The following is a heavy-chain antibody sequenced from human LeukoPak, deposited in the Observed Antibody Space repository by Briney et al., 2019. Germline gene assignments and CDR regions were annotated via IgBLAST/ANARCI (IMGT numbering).Heavy chain of an antibody. J-gene: IGHJ4*02. CDR2: ISYDGSNK. D-gene: IGHD3-9*01. Sequence: XXXAAXXFTFXSXXMHWVRQAPGKXLEWXXVISYDGSNKYYADSMKGRFTISRDISKNTLYLQMNNLRAEDTAVYYCASSGNYDILTGYPYYFDYWGQGTLVTVSS. CDR1: XFTFXSXX. CDR3: ASSGNYDILTGYPYYFDY. V-gene: IGHV3-30-3*01.